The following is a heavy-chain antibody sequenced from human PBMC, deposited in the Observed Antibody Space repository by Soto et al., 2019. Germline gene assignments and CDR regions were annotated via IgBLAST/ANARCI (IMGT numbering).Heavy chain of an antibody. Sequence: QVQLQQWGAGLLKPSETLSLTCAVYGGSFSGYYWSWIRQPPGKGLEWSGEINHSGSTNYNPSLKSRVTISVDTPKKQFSLKLSSVAAADTAVYYCAVGSGYYYLWGQGTLVTVSS. CDR3: AVGSGYYYL. J-gene: IGHJ1*01. D-gene: IGHD3-22*01. CDR2: INHSGST. CDR1: GGSFSGYY. V-gene: IGHV4-34*01.